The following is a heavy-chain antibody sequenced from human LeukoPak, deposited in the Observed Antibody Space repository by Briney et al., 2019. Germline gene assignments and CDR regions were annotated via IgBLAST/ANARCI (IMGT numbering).Heavy chain of an antibody. V-gene: IGHV4-34*01. CDR1: GGSFSGYY. J-gene: IGHJ5*02. CDR3: ARGQYDFWSGYRRNNWFGP. Sequence: PSETLSLTCAVYGGSFSGYYWSWIRQPPGKGLEWIGEINHSGSTNYNPSLKSRVTISVDTSKNQFSLKLSSVTAADTAVYYCARGQYDFWSGYRRNNWFGPWGQGTLVTVSS. CDR2: INHSGST. D-gene: IGHD3-3*01.